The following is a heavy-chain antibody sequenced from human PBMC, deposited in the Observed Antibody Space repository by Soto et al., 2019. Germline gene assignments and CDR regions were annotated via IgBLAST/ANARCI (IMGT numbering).Heavy chain of an antibody. Sequence: LEPLSLPWSVVGGSIISSGYYRGWIRQTPGKGLEWIGSIYYSGSTYYNPSLKSRVTISVDTSKNQFSLKLSSVTAADTAVYYCARLGYCTNGVCYLPYYYYYYMDVWGKGTTVTVS. J-gene: IGHJ6*03. CDR3: ARLGYCTNGVCYLPYYYYYYMDV. D-gene: IGHD2-8*01. CDR1: GGSIISSGYY. V-gene: IGHV4-39*01. CDR2: IYYSGST.